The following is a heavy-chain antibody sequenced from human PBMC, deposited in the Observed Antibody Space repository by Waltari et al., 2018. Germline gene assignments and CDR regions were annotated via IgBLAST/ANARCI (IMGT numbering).Heavy chain of an antibody. D-gene: IGHD3-10*01. J-gene: IGHJ4*02. CDR3: ARPMVRGVISPFDY. CDR1: GGSISSISYY. CDR2: IYYSGST. Sequence: QLQLQESGPGLVKPSETLSLTCTVSGGSISSISYYWGWIRQPPGKGLEWIGSIYYSGSTYYNPSLKSRVTISVDTSKNQFSLKLSSVTAADTAVYYCARPMVRGVISPFDYWGQGTLVTVSS. V-gene: IGHV4-39*01.